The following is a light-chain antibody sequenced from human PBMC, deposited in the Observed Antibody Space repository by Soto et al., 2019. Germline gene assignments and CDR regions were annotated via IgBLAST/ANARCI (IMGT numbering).Light chain of an antibody. CDR1: QDISNY. J-gene: IGKJ3*01. CDR2: DAS. Sequence: DIQMTQSPSSLSASVGDRVTITCQASQDISNYLNWYQQKPGKAPKLLIYDASNLETGVPSRFSGSGSGKDFTSTISSLQPEDIATYYCQQYDNLLFTFGPGTKVDIK. V-gene: IGKV1-33*01. CDR3: QQYDNLLFT.